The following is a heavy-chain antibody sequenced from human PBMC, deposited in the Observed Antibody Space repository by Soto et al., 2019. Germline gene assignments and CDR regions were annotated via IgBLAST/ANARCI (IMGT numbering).Heavy chain of an antibody. CDR3: ALHYGSGSNYYYYGIDV. CDR1: GGTFSSYA. J-gene: IGHJ6*02. V-gene: IGHV1-69*12. D-gene: IGHD3-10*01. CDR2: IIPIFGTA. Sequence: QVQLVQSGAEVKKPGSSVKVSCKASGGTFSSYAISWVRQAPGQGLEWMGGIIPIFGTADYAQKFQGRVTITADESTSTDSMELSSLRYEDTAVYYCALHYGSGSNYYYYGIDVWGQWTTVTVSS.